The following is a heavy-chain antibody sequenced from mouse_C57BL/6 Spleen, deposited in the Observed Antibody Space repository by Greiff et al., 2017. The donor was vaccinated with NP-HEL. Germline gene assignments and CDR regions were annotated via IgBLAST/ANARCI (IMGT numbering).Heavy chain of an antibody. V-gene: IGHV5-6*01. CDR2: ISSGGSYT. J-gene: IGHJ4*01. CDR3: ARHQIYGGYPYAMDY. D-gene: IGHD2-3*01. CDR1: GFTFSSYG. Sequence: EVKLQESGGDLVKPGGSLKLSCAASGFTFSSYGMSWVRQTPDKRLEWVATISSGGSYTYYPDSVKGRFTISRDNAKNTLYLQMSSLKSEDTAMYYCARHQIYGGYPYAMDYWGQGTSVTVSS.